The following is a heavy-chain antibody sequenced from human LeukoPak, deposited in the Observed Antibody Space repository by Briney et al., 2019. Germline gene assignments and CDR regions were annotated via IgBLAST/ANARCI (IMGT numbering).Heavy chain of an antibody. V-gene: IGHV4-59*01. J-gene: IGHJ6*03. D-gene: IGHD2-2*01. CDR2: IYYSGST. CDR1: GGSISSYY. CDR3: ARVRVVPAAPSIYYYYYMDV. Sequence: SETLSLTCTVSGGSISSYYWSWIRQPPGKGLGWIGYIYYSGSTNYNPSLKSRVTISVDTSKNQFSLKLSSVTAADTAVYYCARVRVVPAAPSIYYYYYMDVWGKGTTVTVSS.